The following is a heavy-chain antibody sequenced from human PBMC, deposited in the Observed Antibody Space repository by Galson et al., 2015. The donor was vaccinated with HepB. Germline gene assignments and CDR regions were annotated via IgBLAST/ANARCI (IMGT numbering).Heavy chain of an antibody. Sequence: QSGAEVKKPGESLRISCTGSGNSFTKSWITWVRQMPGKGLEWMGRIDLSDSYVNSSPSFQGHVTISADKSISTAYLQWSSLKASDTAMYYCALSYGSSYYSYAMDVWGSGTTVIVSS. CDR3: ALSYGSSYYSYAMDV. J-gene: IGHJ6*04. D-gene: IGHD5-18*01. CDR2: IDLSDSYV. V-gene: IGHV5-10-1*01. CDR1: GNSFTKSW.